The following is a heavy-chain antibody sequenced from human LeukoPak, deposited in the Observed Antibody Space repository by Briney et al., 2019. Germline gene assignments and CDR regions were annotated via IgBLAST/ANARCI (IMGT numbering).Heavy chain of an antibody. Sequence: PSETLSLTCTVSGGSISSGGYYWSWIRQHPGKGLEWIGYIYYSGSAYYNPSLKSRVTISVDTSKNQFSLKLSSVTAADTAVYYCARGRGPLRVEFGDWGQGALVTVSS. CDR2: IYYSGSA. D-gene: IGHD3-16*01. J-gene: IGHJ4*02. V-gene: IGHV4-31*03. CDR1: GGSISSGGYY. CDR3: ARGRGPLRVEFGD.